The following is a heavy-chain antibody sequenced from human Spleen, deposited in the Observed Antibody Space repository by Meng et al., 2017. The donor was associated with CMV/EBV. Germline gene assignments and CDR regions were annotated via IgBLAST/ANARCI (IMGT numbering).Heavy chain of an antibody. D-gene: IGHD2-21*01. CDR3: ARDRAYSWRYDY. CDR1: GFTFDDYA. J-gene: IGHJ4*02. CDR2: INSDGSST. Sequence: GGSLRLSCAASGFTFDDYAMHWVRQAPGKGLVWVSRINSDGSSTSYADSVKGRFTISRDNAKNTLYLQMNSLRAEDTAVYYCARDRAYSWRYDYWGQGTLVTVSS. V-gene: IGHV3-74*01.